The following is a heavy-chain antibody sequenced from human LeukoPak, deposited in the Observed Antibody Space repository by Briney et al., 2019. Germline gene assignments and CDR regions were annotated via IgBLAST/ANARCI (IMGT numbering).Heavy chain of an antibody. J-gene: IGHJ4*02. CDR3: AKRGSGSYEFDY. D-gene: IGHD6-19*01. CDR1: GFTFSSYD. V-gene: IGHV3-30*02. Sequence: GGSLRLSCAASGFTFSSYDMHWVRQAPGKGLEWVAYIRFDGSNRYFADSVKGRFTISRDNSKNTLYLQMNSLRAEDTAVYYCAKRGSGSYEFDYWGQGTLATVSS. CDR2: IRFDGSNR.